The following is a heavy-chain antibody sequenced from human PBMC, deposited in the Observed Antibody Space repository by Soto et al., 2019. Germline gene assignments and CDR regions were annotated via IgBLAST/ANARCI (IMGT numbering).Heavy chain of an antibody. V-gene: IGHV3-9*01. CDR3: AKETYDILTGYPQDYYYYYMDV. D-gene: IGHD3-9*01. Sequence: PGGSLRLSCAASGFTFDDYAVHWVRQAPGKGQERVSGISRNSGSIGYTDSVKGRFTIPRDNAKNSLYLQMNSLRAEDTALYYCAKETYDILTGYPQDYYYYYMDVWGKGTTVTVSS. CDR1: GFTFDDYA. CDR2: ISRNSGSI. J-gene: IGHJ6*03.